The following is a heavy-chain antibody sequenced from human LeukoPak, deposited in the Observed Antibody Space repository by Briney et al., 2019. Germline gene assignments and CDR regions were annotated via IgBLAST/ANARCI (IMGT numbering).Heavy chain of an antibody. CDR2: IWYDGTTK. J-gene: IGHJ3*02. D-gene: IGHD3-10*01. Sequence: GRSLRLSCAASGFTFSSYGMHWVRQAPGKGLEWVAIIWYDGTTKYYADSVKGRFTLSRDNSKNTMFLQMNSLRAEDTAVYYCAKSRTGHDAFDIWAQGTKVTVSS. CDR3: AKSRTGHDAFDI. CDR1: GFTFSSYG. V-gene: IGHV3-33*06.